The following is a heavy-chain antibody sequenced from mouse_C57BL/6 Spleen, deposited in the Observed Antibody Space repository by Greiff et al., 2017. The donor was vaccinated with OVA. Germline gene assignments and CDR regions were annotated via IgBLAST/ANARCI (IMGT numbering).Heavy chain of an antibody. Sequence: VQLQQPGAELVKPGASVKLSCKASGYTFTSYWMQWVKQRPGQGLEWIGEIDPSDSYTTYNQKFKGKATLTVDTSSSTAYMQLSSLTSEDSAVYYCARNYYYGSSPGFAYWGQGTLVTVSA. CDR1: GYTFTSYW. V-gene: IGHV1-50*01. D-gene: IGHD1-1*01. J-gene: IGHJ3*01. CDR3: ARNYYYGSSPGFAY. CDR2: IDPSDSYT.